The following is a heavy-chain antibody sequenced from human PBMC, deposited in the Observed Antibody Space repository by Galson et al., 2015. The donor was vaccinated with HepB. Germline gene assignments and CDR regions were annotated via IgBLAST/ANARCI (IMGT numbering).Heavy chain of an antibody. V-gene: IGHV6-1*01. CDR3: ARDQARKGIMGPYYYYYGMDV. Sequence: CAISGDSVSSNSAAWNWIRRSPSRGLEWLGRTYYRSKWYNDYAVSVKSRITINPDTSKNQFSLQLNSVTPEDTAVYYCARDQARKGIMGPYYYYYGMDVWGQGTTVTVSS. J-gene: IGHJ6*02. CDR2: TYYRSKWYN. CDR1: GDSVSSNSAA. D-gene: IGHD1-26*01.